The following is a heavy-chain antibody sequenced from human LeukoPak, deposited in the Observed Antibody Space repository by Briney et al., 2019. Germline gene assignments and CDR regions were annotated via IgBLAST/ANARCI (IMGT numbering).Heavy chain of an antibody. CDR2: IYYGEGT. CDR1: GGSISSYY. Sequence: SETLSLTRTVSGGSISSYYCIWIRQPPGKGLEWIGYIYYGEGTNSNPSLKSRVTVSLDKPNNQFSLKLTSVTAADTAVYYCATSKYNGAWYGFDSGGQGNLVTVSS. J-gene: IGHJ4*02. V-gene: IGHV4-59*08. D-gene: IGHD2-8*01. CDR3: ATSKYNGAWYGFDS.